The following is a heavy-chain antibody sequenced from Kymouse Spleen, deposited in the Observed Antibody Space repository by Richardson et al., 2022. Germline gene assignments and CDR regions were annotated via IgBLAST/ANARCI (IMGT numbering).Heavy chain of an antibody. D-gene: IGHD6-13*01. J-gene: IGHJ3*02. CDR1: GFTFDDYA. V-gene: IGHV3-9*01. CDR3: AKDIEQQLGYAFDI. CDR2: ISWNSGSI. Sequence: EVQLVESGGGLVQPGRSLRLSCAASGFTFDDYAMHWVRQAPGKGLEWVSGISWNSGSIGYADSVKGRFTISRDNAKNSLYLQMNSLRAEDTALYYCAKDIEQQLGYAFDIWGQGTMVTVSS.